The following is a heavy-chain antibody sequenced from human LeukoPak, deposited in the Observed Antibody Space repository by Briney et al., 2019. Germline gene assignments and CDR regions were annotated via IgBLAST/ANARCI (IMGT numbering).Heavy chain of an antibody. CDR1: GFTFSRYW. CDR3: ARVQEFSSTDTVDV. CDR2: IRHDGSEE. Sequence: GGSLRLSCVGSGFTFSRYWMSWVRQAPGKGLEWVANIRHDGSEEFYRDSVKGRFTISRDNAKNSLFLQVNSLRDEDTAVYYCARVQEFSSTDTVDVWGQGTTVTVSS. J-gene: IGHJ6*02. D-gene: IGHD2/OR15-2a*01. V-gene: IGHV3-7*05.